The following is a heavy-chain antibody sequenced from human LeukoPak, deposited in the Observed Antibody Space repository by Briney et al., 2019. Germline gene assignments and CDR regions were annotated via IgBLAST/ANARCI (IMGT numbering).Heavy chain of an antibody. Sequence: SETLSLTCSVSGFSISSGYFWGWIRQPPGKGLEWIGNVYTTGTGSTYYNPSVKSRVTVSSDTSKNQVSLKVNSVTAADTAVYYCARGQIYDYWTPVSWKFDLWGRGTLVTVSS. J-gene: IGHJ2*01. D-gene: IGHD3-3*01. V-gene: IGHV4-38-2*02. CDR2: VYTTGTGST. CDR3: ARGQIYDYWTPVSWKFDL. CDR1: GFSISSGYF.